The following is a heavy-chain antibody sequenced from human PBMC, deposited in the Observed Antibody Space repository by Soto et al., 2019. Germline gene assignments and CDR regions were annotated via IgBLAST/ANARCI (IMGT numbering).Heavy chain of an antibody. V-gene: IGHV3-66*02. CDR3: AKDVSSSWYYFDY. J-gene: IGHJ4*02. CDR2: IYSGGST. CDR1: GFNVSSNY. Sequence: GGSLRLSSAASGFNVSSNYMSWFRQAPGRGLEWVSVIYSGGSTYYADSVKGRFTISRDNSKNTLYLQMNSLRAEDTAVYYCAKDVSSSWYYFDYWGQGTLVTVSS. D-gene: IGHD6-13*01.